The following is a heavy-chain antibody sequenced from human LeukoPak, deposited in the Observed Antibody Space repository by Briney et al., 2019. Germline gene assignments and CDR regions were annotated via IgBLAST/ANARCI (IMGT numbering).Heavy chain of an antibody. D-gene: IGHD5-24*01. J-gene: IGHJ6*02. CDR1: GFTFTRYA. CDR2: IIVNNGRA. V-gene: IGHV3-23*01. Sequence: PGGSLRLSCAASGFTFTRYAMSWVRQAPGRGLEWGASIIVNNGRANYVESVKGRFTISREDFENPVFLHMNSLKAEDTAIYYCAKKGESLDYYAMDVWGQGTTVTVSS. CDR3: AKKGESLDYYAMDV.